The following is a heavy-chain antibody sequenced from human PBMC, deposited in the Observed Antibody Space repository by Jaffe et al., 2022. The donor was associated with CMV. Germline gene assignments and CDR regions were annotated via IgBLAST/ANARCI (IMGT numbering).Heavy chain of an antibody. CDR2: IYYTGSS. J-gene: IGHJ5*02. CDR3: ARREAAAPWFDP. D-gene: IGHD6-13*01. CDR1: GGSISSNSYY. V-gene: IGHV4-39*01. Sequence: QLQLQESGPGLVKPSETLSLTCTVSGGSISSNSYYWGWIRQPPGKGLEWIGYIYYTGSSYYNPSLKSRLTISVDTSKNQFSLKLSSVTAADTAMYYCARREAAAPWFDPWGQGTLVTVSS.